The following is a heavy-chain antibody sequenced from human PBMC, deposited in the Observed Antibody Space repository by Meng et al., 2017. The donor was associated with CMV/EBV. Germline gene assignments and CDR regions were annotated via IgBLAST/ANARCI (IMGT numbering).Heavy chain of an antibody. Sequence: FHSYGIRWVRRAPGQWLEWIGWISTYNGTPNVAQKLPGRVTMSKDTSTSKAYMELRRLKFDDTAVYYCARQGLGDFGSGYLRSSFDDWGQGTLVTVSS. CDR3: ARQGLGDFGSGYLRSSFDD. V-gene: IGHV1-18*01. CDR2: ISTYNGTP. CDR1: FHSYG. J-gene: IGHJ4*02. D-gene: IGHD3-3*01.